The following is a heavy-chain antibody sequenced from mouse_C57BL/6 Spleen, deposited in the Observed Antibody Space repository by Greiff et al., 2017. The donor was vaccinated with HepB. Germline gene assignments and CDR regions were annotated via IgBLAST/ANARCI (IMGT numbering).Heavy chain of an antibody. D-gene: IGHD2-4*01. V-gene: IGHV5-16*01. J-gene: IGHJ2*01. CDR3: ARESYDYYFDY. Sequence: EVQVVVSEGGLVQPGSSMKLSCTASGFTFSDYYMAWVRQVPEKGLEWVANINYDGSSTYYLDSLKSRFIISRDNAKNILYLQMSSLKSEDTATYYCARESYDYYFDYWGQGTTLTVSS. CDR2: INYDGSST. CDR1: GFTFSDYY.